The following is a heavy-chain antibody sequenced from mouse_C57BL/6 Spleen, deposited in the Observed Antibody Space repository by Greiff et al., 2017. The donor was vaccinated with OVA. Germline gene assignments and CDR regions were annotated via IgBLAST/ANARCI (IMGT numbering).Heavy chain of an antibody. CDR2: IHPNSGST. CDR1: GYTFTSYW. V-gene: IGHV1-64*01. D-gene: IGHD2-10*02. Sequence: VQLQQPGAELVKPGASVKLSCKASGYTFTSYWMHWVKQRPGQGLEWIGMIHPNSGSTNYNEKFKSKATLTVDKSSSTAYMQLSSLTSEDSAVYYCAREAYGKAFAYWGQGTLVTVSA. CDR3: AREAYGKAFAY. J-gene: IGHJ3*01.